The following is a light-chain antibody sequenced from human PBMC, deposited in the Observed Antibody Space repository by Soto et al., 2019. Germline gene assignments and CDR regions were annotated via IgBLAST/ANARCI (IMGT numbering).Light chain of an antibody. Sequence: EIVLTQSPGTLSLSPGERATLSCRASQSLSINSLAWYQQKPGQSPRLLVYGASTRDTGIPDRFRGSGSGTDIALTISSLEPEDVAMYYWQQYEGSPLTFGPGTKVDIK. CDR1: QSLSINS. V-gene: IGKV3-20*01. CDR3: QQYEGSPLT. CDR2: GAS. J-gene: IGKJ3*01.